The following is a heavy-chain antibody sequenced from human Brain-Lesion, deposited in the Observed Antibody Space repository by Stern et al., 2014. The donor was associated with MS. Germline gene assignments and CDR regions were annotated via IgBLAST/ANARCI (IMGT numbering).Heavy chain of an antibody. J-gene: IGHJ4*02. Sequence: VHLVESCPGLVKPSGTLSLTCAVSGGSISSSNWWSWVRQSPGKGLVWIGESDHSGSTIYNPSLKSRVTVSVDKSKHRFSLTLRSVTAADTAVYFCARFPASRPHVFDSWGQGTLVTVSS. CDR1: GGSISSSNW. CDR2: SDHSGST. V-gene: IGHV4-4*02. D-gene: IGHD6-13*01. CDR3: ARFPASRPHVFDS.